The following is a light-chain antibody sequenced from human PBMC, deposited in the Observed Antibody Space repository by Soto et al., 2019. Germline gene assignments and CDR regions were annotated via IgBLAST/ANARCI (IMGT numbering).Light chain of an antibody. V-gene: IGKV3-20*01. CDR1: ESVRSN. CDR2: GAS. J-gene: IGKJ5*01. CDR3: QQYRMLPNP. Sequence: VKLSPVALSLKQKERATLSCRASESVRSNIAWYQQKPGQAPRLLIYGASTRATGVPDRFSGSGSGTDFSLTIRGLKPEDFAVYYCQQYRMLPNPFGHVGRLEIK.